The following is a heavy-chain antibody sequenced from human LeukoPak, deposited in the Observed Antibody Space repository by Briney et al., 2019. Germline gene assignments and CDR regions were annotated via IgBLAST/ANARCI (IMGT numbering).Heavy chain of an antibody. V-gene: IGHV4-59*08. CDR1: PLSVTNYY. CDR3: ARHASYFYSSPYAD. D-gene: IGHD3-22*01. J-gene: IGHJ4*02. CDR2: IYYTGNT. Sequence: SETLSLTCAVSPLSVTNYYWSWIRQPPGKGLEWIGYIYYTGNTNYNPSLKSRVTLSLDTSKNQFSLRLNFVTATDTAVYYCARHASYFYSSPYADWGQGTLVTVSS.